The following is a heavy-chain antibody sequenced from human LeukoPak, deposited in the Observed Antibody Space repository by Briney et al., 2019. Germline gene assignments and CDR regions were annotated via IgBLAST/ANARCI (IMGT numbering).Heavy chain of an antibody. Sequence: PGGSLRLSCAASGFTFSRFWMHWVRQAPGKGLVWVSRINSDGSATTYADSVKGRFTISRDNAKNTLYLQMNSLRAEDTAVYYCARARTIAAAGFPAESFQHWGQGTMVIVSS. J-gene: IGHJ1*01. V-gene: IGHV3-74*03. CDR3: ARARTIAAAGFPAESFQH. CDR1: GFTFSRFW. CDR2: INSDGSAT. D-gene: IGHD6-13*01.